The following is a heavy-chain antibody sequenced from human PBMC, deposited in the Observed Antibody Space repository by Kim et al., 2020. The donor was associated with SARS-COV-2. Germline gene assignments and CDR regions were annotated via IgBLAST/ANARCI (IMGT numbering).Heavy chain of an antibody. Sequence: IFATASYAQKFQGRVTITADESTSTAYMELGSLRSEDTAVYYCASPYFDYWGQGTLVTVSS. CDR3: ASPYFDY. V-gene: IGHV1-69*01. J-gene: IGHJ4*02. CDR2: IFATA.